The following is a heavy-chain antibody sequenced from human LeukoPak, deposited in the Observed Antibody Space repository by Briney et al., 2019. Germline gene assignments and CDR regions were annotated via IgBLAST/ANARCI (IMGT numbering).Heavy chain of an antibody. CDR2: INVYNGNT. Sequence: ASVKVSFKASGYTFSSYGISWVRQAPGQGLEWMGWINVYNGNTNYAQKVQDRVTMTTDTSTSTAFMELRSLRSDDTAVYYCARRSMTTALSHFDYWGQGTLVTVSS. CDR1: GYTFSSYG. D-gene: IGHD4-11*01. CDR3: ARRSMTTALSHFDY. V-gene: IGHV1-18*01. J-gene: IGHJ4*02.